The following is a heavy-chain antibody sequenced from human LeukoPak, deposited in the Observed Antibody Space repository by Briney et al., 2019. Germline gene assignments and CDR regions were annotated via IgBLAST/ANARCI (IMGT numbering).Heavy chain of an antibody. V-gene: IGHV3-30*03. J-gene: IGHJ4*02. CDR1: GFTFSSYG. CDR2: ISYDGSNK. D-gene: IGHD7-27*01. CDR3: ATDPNWGMDY. Sequence: GGSLRLSCAASGFTFSSYGMHWVRQAPGKGLEWVAVISYDGSNKYYADSVKGRFTISRDNSKNTLYLQMNRLRVEDTAVYYCATDPNWGMDYWGQGVLVTVSS.